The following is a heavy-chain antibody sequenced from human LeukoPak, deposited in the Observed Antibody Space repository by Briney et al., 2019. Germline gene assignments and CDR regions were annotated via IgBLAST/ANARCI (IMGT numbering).Heavy chain of an antibody. V-gene: IGHV4-4*07. J-gene: IGHJ4*02. CDR3: ARDRNPRGY. CDR1: GASLSSYH. Sequence: SETLSLTCTVSGASLSSYHWSWIRQPAGKGLEWIGRISNSETTNYSPSLKSRVTISVDTSKNQFSLKLSSVTAADTAVYYCARDRNPRGYWGQGTLVTVSS. CDR2: ISNSETT. D-gene: IGHD1-14*01.